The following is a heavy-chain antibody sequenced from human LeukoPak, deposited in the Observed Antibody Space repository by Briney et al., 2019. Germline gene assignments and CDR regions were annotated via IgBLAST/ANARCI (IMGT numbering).Heavy chain of an antibody. Sequence: GGSLRLSCAASGFTFRSFWMTWVRQSPGKGLEWVANIKQDGSEKYHVDSVKGRLTISRDNTKDSLYLQMNSLRAEDTAVYYCARGGQAGTGDYWGQGTLVTVSS. J-gene: IGHJ4*02. CDR1: GFTFRSFW. CDR3: ARGGQAGTGDY. D-gene: IGHD3-10*01. CDR2: IKQDGSEK. V-gene: IGHV3-7*01.